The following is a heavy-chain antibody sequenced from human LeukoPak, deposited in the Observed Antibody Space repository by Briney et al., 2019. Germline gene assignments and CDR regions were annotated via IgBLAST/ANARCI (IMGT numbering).Heavy chain of an antibody. V-gene: IGHV1-2*02. CDR3: ARVSHGGNSRVSNWFDP. CDR2: INPNSGGT. D-gene: IGHD4-23*01. J-gene: IGHJ5*02. Sequence: ASVKVSCKASGYTFTGYYMHWVRQAPGQGLEWMGWINPNSGGTNYAQKFQGRVTMTRDTSISTAYMELSRLRSDDTAVYYCARVSHGGNSRVSNWFDPWGQGTLVTVSS. CDR1: GYTFTGYY.